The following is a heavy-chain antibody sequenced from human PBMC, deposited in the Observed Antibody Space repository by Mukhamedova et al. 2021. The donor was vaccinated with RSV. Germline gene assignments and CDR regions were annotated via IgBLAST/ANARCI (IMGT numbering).Heavy chain of an antibody. CDR1: Y. D-gene: IGHD6-13*01. J-gene: IGHJ6*01. Sequence: YWSWIRQPPGKGLEWIGEINHSGSTNYNPSLKSRVTISVDTSKNQFSLKLSSVTAADTAVYYCARAPRRVAAAGDYYYGMDVWG. CDR2: INHSGST. V-gene: IGHV4-34*01. CDR3: ARAPRRVAAAGDYYYGMDV.